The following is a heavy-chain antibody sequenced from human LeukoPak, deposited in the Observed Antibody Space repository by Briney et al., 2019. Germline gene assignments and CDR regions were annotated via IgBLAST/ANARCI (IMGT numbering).Heavy chain of an antibody. V-gene: IGHV3-53*01. J-gene: IGHJ4*02. CDR3: ARRYSSGWWIDY. D-gene: IGHD6-19*01. CDR2: IYSGGST. Sequence: GGSLRISCAASGFTVSSNYMNWVRQAPGKGLEWVSVIYSGGSTYYADSVKGRFTISRDNSKNTLYLQMNTLRAEDTAVYYCARRYSSGWWIDYWGQGTLVTVSS. CDR1: GFTVSSNY.